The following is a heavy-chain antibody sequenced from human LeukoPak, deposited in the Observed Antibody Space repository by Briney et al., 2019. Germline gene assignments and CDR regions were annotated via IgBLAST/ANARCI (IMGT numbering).Heavy chain of an antibody. CDR1: GYTFTGYY. V-gene: IGHV1-2*06. CDR3: ARARDGYNPDFDY. D-gene: IGHD5-24*01. J-gene: IGHJ4*02. Sequence: ASVTVSCKASGYTFTGYYMHWVRQAPGQGLEWMGRINPNSGGTNYAQKFQGRVIMTRDTSISTAYMELSRLRSDDTAVYYCARARDGYNPDFDYWGQGTLVTVSS. CDR2: INPNSGGT.